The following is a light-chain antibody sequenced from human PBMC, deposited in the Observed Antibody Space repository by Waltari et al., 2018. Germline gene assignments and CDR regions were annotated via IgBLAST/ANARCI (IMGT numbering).Light chain of an antibody. CDR1: QSVSSY. Sequence: EIVLTQSPATLSLSPGERATLSCRASQSVSSYLAWYQQKPGQAPRLLLYDASNRAAGIPARFSGSGSGKDFTLTISSLEPEDFAVYYCQQRDSLLVTFGGGTKVQI. V-gene: IGKV3-11*01. CDR2: DAS. CDR3: QQRDSLLVT. J-gene: IGKJ4*01.